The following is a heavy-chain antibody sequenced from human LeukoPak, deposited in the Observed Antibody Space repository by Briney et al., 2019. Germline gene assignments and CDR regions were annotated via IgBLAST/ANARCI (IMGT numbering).Heavy chain of an antibody. J-gene: IGHJ3*01. CDR1: GYSIRSGYQ. V-gene: IGHV4-38-2*02. Sequence: PSETLSLTCSVSGYSIRSGYQWGWIRQAPGKGLEWIGSIYYSGSTYYNPSLKSRVTISVDTSKNQFSLKMSSVTAADTAVYYCAREGPVQGAFDLWGQGTMVTVSS. CDR3: AREGPVQGAFDL. CDR2: IYYSGST.